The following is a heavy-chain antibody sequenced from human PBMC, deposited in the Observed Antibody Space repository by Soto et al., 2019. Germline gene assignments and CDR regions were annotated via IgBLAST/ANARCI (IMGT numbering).Heavy chain of an antibody. D-gene: IGHD2-2*01. J-gene: IGHJ6*02. CDR1: GFTFSSYA. Sequence: GGSLRLSCSASGFTFSSYAMHWVRQAPGKGLEWVAVISYDGSNKYYADSVKGRFTISRDNSKNTLYLQMNSLRAEDTAVYYCASPPKPSWTIYYYYGMDVWGQGTTVTVSS. CDR2: ISYDGSNK. CDR3: ASPPKPSWTIYYYYGMDV. V-gene: IGHV3-30-3*01.